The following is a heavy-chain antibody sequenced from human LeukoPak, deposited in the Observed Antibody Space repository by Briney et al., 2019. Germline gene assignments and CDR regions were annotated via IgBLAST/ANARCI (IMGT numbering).Heavy chain of an antibody. CDR1: GFTFSSYG. J-gene: IGHJ4*02. CDR2: ISYDGSNK. Sequence: PGGSLRLSCAASGFTFSSYGMHWVRQAPGKGLEGVAVISYDGSNKYYADSVKGRFTISRDNSKNTLYLQMNSLRAEDTAVYYCAEVYSYGYGDYWGQGTLVTVSS. CDR3: AEVYSYGYGDY. V-gene: IGHV3-30*18. D-gene: IGHD5-18*01.